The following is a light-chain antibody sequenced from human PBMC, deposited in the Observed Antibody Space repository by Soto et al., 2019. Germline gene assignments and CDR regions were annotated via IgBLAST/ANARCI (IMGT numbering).Light chain of an antibody. Sequence: DFQMTQSPSTLSSSVGDRVTITCRASQNIRSRLAWFQQKPGKAPKLLIYDASSLESGVPQRFSGSGSGKEITLTISSLHTYDFSTYYCHQDHSYWTCGQGTKVE. CDR2: DAS. CDR3: HQDHSYWT. CDR1: QNIRSR. V-gene: IGKV1-5*01. J-gene: IGKJ1*01.